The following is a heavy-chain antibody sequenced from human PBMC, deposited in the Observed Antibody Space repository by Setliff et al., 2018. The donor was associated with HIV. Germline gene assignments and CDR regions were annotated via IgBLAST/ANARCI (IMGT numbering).Heavy chain of an antibody. CDR1: GFTFSNHW. D-gene: IGHD3-22*01. CDR3: VRDRTIVTLFDY. V-gene: IGHV3-74*01. CDR2: IKNDGTIT. J-gene: IGHJ4*02. Sequence: LRLSCVASGFTFSNHWMHWVRQVPGKGLVRISRIKNDGTITGYADSVVGRFSVSRDNAKNTLYLQMNSLRDEDTAVYYCVRDRTIVTLFDYWGQGALVTVSS.